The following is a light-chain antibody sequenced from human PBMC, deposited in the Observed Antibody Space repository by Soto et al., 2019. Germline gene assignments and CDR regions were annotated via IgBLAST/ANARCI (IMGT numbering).Light chain of an antibody. CDR3: QHANDWLPAFP. V-gene: IGKV3-15*01. Sequence: EILMTQSPATLSVSPGERATLSCRASQSLSRNLAWYQQKPGQAPRLLIYGASTRASGIPARFSGSGSGTEFTLTISSLQSEDFALYHCQHANDWLPAFPLGPGTNVDL. J-gene: IGKJ3*01. CDR2: GAS. CDR1: QSLSRN.